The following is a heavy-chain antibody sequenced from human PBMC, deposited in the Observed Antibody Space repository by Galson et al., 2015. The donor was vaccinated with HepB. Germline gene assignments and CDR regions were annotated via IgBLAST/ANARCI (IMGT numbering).Heavy chain of an antibody. CDR3: ARVWVAARQGHHGFDY. Sequence: SVKVSCKASGYTFTSYAMHWVRQAPGQRLEWMGWINAGNGNTKYSQKFQGRVTITRDTSASTAYMELSSLRSEDTAVYYCARVWVAARQGHHGFDYWGQGTLVTVSS. CDR1: GYTFTSYA. D-gene: IGHD6-6*01. J-gene: IGHJ4*02. CDR2: INAGNGNT. V-gene: IGHV1-3*01.